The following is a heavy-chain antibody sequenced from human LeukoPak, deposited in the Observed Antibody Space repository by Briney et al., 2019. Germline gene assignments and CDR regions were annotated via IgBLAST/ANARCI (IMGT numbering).Heavy chain of an antibody. CDR2: IYHSGST. V-gene: IGHV4-30-2*01. D-gene: IGHD6-19*01. CDR3: ARDKGQQWLVQDY. Sequence: SETLSLTCTVSGGSISSGGYYWSWIRQPPGKGLEWIGYIYHSGSTYYNPSLKSRVTISVDTSKNQFSLKLSSVTAADTAVYYCARDKGQQWLVQDYWGQGTLVTVSS. CDR1: GGSISSGGYY. J-gene: IGHJ4*02.